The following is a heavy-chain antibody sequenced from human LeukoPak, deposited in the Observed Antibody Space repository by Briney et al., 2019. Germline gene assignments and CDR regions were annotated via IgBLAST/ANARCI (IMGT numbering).Heavy chain of an antibody. V-gene: IGHV1-18*01. CDR3: ARGPDSSGYYEFDY. CDR1: GYTFTSYG. Sequence: ASVKASCKASGYTFTSYGISWVRQAPGQGLEWMGWISAYNGNTNYAQKLQGRVTMTTDTSTSTAYMELRSLRSDDTAVYYCARGPDSSGYYEFDYWGQGTLVTVSS. J-gene: IGHJ4*02. D-gene: IGHD3-22*01. CDR2: ISAYNGNT.